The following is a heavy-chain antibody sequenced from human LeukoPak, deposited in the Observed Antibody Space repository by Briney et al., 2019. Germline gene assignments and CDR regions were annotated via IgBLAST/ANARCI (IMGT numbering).Heavy chain of an antibody. Sequence: GGSLRLSCAAYGFTFSPYAMNSVRQAPGKGLEWIAYISSGGNTKYYADSVKGRFTISRDDAYNALDLQMHSLREEDTAVYYCARDADGYADHWGQGTLVTVSS. CDR3: ARDADGYADH. D-gene: IGHD5-24*01. CDR2: ISSGGNTK. V-gene: IGHV3-48*02. J-gene: IGHJ4*02. CDR1: GFTFSPYA.